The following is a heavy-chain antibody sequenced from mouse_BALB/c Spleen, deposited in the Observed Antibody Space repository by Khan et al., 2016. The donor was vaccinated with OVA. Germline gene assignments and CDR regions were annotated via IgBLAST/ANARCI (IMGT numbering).Heavy chain of an antibody. CDR3: ARMTSVYTMDY. J-gene: IGHJ4*01. D-gene: IGHD1-1*01. CDR2: INPNSGYT. CDR1: GYTFTSNT. Sequence: QVQLQQSGAELARPGASVKMSCKASGYTFTSNTMHWVKQRHGQGLEWIGYINPNSGYTNYNQNFKDKATLTADKSSSTAYMQLSSLTSEDSSVYYCARMTSVYTMDYWGQGTSVTVSS. V-gene: IGHV1-4*01.